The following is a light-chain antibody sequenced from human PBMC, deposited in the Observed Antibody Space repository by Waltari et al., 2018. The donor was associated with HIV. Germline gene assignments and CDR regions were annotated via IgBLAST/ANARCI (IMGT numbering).Light chain of an antibody. Sequence: EIVLTPSPATLSFYLGERATVSCRASQSIFTYLAWYQQRPGQAPRLLIYDASNRAPGIPARFSASGSGTDFNLTISRLDSEDIGLYFCQQRRAWPITFGPGTKVEIK. J-gene: IGKJ2*01. CDR1: QSIFTY. CDR2: DAS. CDR3: QQRRAWPIT. V-gene: IGKV3-11*01.